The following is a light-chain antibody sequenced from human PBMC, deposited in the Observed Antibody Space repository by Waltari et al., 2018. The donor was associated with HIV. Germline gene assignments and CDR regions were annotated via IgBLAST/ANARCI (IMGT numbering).Light chain of an antibody. CDR1: QSVSSY. J-gene: IGKJ2*01. CDR3: QQTDSTPYT. CDR2: AAS. Sequence: DIQMTQPPSSLPASVGDRVTITCRPSQSVSSYLNWYQQKPGKAPNLLIYAASSLQSGVPSRFSGSGSGTDFTLTISSLQPEDFATYYCQQTDSTPYTFGQGTKVEIK. V-gene: IGKV1-39*01.